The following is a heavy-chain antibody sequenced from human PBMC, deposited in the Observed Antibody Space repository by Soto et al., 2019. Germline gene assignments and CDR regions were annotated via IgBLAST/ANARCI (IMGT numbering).Heavy chain of an antibody. Sequence: SETLSLTCAVYGGSFSGYYWGWIRKPPGKGLEWIGEINHSGSTNYNPSLKSRVTISVDTSKNQFSLKLSSVTAADTAVYYCARGAWLIRISWYELTPNRDCFDPCGQRTLVTVSS. CDR2: INHSGST. CDR1: GGSFSGYY. CDR3: ARGAWLIRISWYELTPNRDCFDP. J-gene: IGHJ5*02. V-gene: IGHV4-34*01. D-gene: IGHD6-13*01.